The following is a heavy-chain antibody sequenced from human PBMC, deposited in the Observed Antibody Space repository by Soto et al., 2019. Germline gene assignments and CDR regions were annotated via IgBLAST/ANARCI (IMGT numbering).Heavy chain of an antibody. CDR2: IYHSGST. CDR3: ARVPSP. CDR1: GGSISSGGYS. Sequence: HLQLQESGSGLVKPSQTLSLTCAVSGGSISSGGYSWSRIRQPPGKGLEWIGYIYHSGSTYYNPSLKSRVTISVDRSKNQFSLKLSSVTAADTAAYYCARVPSPWGQGTLVTVSS. J-gene: IGHJ5*02. V-gene: IGHV4-30-2*01.